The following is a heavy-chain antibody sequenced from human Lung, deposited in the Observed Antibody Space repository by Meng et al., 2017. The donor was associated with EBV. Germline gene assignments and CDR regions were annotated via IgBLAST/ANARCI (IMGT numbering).Heavy chain of an antibody. CDR1: GYTLSTYT. D-gene: IGHD2/OR15-2a*01. V-gene: IGHV7-4-1*02. CDR2: ISTNTGTP. CDR3: ARGGNFDP. J-gene: IGHJ5*02. Sequence: QVQLVQSGSELKKPGASVKVSCKASGYTLSTYTINLVRQAHGRGLEWMGRISTNTGTPTYTQGFTGRFVFSLDTSVSTAYLQISSLKAEDTAVYYCARGGNFDPWGQGTLVTVSS.